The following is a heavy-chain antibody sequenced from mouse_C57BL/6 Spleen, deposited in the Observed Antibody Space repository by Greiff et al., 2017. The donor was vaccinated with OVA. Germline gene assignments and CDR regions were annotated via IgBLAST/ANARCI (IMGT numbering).Heavy chain of an antibody. CDR3: ASNAFAY. Sequence: EVNLVESGGGLVKPGGSLKLSCAASGFTFSSYDMSWVRQTPEKRLEWVATISDGGSYTYYPDNVKGRFTISRDNAKNNLYLQMSHLKSEDTAMYYCASNAFAYWGQGTLVTVSA. D-gene: IGHD4-1*01. CDR2: ISDGGSYT. CDR1: GFTFSSYD. V-gene: IGHV5-4*03. J-gene: IGHJ3*01.